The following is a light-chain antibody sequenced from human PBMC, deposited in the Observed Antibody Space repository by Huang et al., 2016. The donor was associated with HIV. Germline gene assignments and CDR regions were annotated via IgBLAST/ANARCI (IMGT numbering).Light chain of an antibody. CDR1: QSLAHSDGNTY. CDR2: KVS. J-gene: IGKJ2*02. Sequence: DIVMTQSPLSLPVTLGQPASISCRSSQSLAHSDGNTYLNWFQQRPGQSPRRLIYKVSNRDSWVPDRFSGRGSGTDFTLKISRVEAEDVGIYYCMQGTHWRWTFGQGTRLEIK. CDR3: MQGTHWRWT. V-gene: IGKV2-30*02.